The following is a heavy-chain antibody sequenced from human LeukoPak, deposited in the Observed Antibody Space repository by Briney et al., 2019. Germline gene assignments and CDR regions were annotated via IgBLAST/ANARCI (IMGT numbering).Heavy chain of an antibody. CDR1: GGTFSSYA. CDR3: ARVGRSGSYHFYYYYGMDV. Sequence: GASVKVSCKASGGTFSSYAISWVRQAPGQRLEWMGWINAGNGNTKYSQKFQGRVTITRDTSASTAYMELSSLRSEDTAVYYCARVGRSGSYHFYYYYGMDVWGQGTTVTVSS. D-gene: IGHD1-26*01. CDR2: INAGNGNT. J-gene: IGHJ6*02. V-gene: IGHV1-3*01.